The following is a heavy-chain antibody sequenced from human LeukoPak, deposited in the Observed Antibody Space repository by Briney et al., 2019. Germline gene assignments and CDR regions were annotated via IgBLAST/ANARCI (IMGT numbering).Heavy chain of an antibody. D-gene: IGHD5-12*01. CDR2: INSGGTPI. Sequence: GGSLRLSCAASGFIFSNYEMNWVRQAPGKGLEWISYINSGGTPIYYADSVKGRFTISRDNSKNTLYLHVNSLRAEDTAVYYCAKGDSGYDYDGASDYWGQGTLVTVSS. CDR1: GFIFSNYE. J-gene: IGHJ4*02. CDR3: AKGDSGYDYDGASDY. V-gene: IGHV3-48*03.